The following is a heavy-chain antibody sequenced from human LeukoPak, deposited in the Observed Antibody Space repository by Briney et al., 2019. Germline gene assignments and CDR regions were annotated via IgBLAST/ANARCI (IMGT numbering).Heavy chain of an antibody. CDR3: ARVDGYYDSSGYYYFLDY. V-gene: IGHV1-2*06. CDR1: GYTFTGYY. CDR2: INPNNGGT. J-gene: IGHJ4*02. Sequence: ASVKVSCKASGYTFTGYYMHWVRQAPGQGLEWMGRINPNNGGTNYAQKFQGRVTMTRDTSISTAYMELSRLRSDDTAVYYCARVDGYYDSSGYYYFLDYWGQGTLVTVSS. D-gene: IGHD3-22*01.